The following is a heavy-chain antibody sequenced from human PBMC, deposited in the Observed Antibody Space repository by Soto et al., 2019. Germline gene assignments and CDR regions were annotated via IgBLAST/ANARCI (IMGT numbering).Heavy chain of an antibody. CDR2: ISPSGTT. V-gene: IGHV4-34*01. Sequence: PSETLSLTCAVHGGSFSGYYLTWFRQPPGKGLEWIGEISPSGTTKYIPSLKSRVTISADTSKNQFSLKVTSVTAADTAVYYCVTSLWFGTQPEIWGQGALVTVYS. J-gene: IGHJ4*02. CDR1: GGSFSGYY. CDR3: VTSLWFGTQPEI. D-gene: IGHD3-10*01.